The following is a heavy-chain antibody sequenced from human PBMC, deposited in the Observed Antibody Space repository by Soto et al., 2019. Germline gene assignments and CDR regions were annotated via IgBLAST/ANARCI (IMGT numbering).Heavy chain of an antibody. CDR1: GGSISSGDYY. J-gene: IGHJ6*02. Sequence: SETLSLTCTVSGGSISSGDYYWSWIRQPPGKGLEWIGYIYYSGSTYYNPSLKSRVTISVDTSKNQFSLKLSSVTAADTAVYYCARAAYYDILTGYRGFYYYYYYGMEVWGQGTTVTVSS. CDR2: IYYSGST. CDR3: ARAAYYDILTGYRGFYYYYYYGMEV. D-gene: IGHD3-9*01. V-gene: IGHV4-30-4*01.